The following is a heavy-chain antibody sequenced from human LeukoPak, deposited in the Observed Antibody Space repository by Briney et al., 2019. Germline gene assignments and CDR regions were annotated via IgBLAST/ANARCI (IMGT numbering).Heavy chain of an antibody. D-gene: IGHD1-14*01. Sequence: GGSLRLSCAASGFIVSSNYMSWVRQAPGKGLEWVSVIYSGGSTYYADSVKGRFTISRDNSKNTLYLQMNNLRAEDTAVYYWARDPPDLDIWGQGTWVTVSS. CDR1: GFIVSSNY. J-gene: IGHJ3*02. V-gene: IGHV3-66*01. CDR3: ARDPPDLDI. CDR2: IYSGGST.